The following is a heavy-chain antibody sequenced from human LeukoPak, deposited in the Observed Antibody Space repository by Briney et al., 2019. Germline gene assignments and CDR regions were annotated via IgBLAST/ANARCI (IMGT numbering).Heavy chain of an antibody. CDR1: GGSISSYY. J-gene: IGHJ6*02. V-gene: IGHV4-59*12. D-gene: IGHD3-16*02. CDR3: ARDPTYYDYVWGSYRPHGMDV. Sequence: PSETLSLTCTVSGGSISSYYWSWIRQPPGKGLEWIGYIYYSGSTNYNPSLKSRVTISVDTSKNQFSLKLSSVTAADTAVYYCARDPTYYDYVWGSYRPHGMDVWGQGTTVTVSS. CDR2: IYYSGST.